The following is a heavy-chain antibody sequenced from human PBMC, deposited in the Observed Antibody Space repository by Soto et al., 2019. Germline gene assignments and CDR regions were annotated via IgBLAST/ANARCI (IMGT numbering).Heavy chain of an antibody. CDR1: GYTFTGYY. CDR2: INPNSGNT. D-gene: IGHD4-17*01. Sequence: ASVKVSCKASGYTFTGYYMHWVRQAPGQGLEWMGWINPNSGNTGYAQKFQGRVTMTRNTSISTAYMELSSLRSEDTAVYYCAAYGYYGLRHDAFDIWGQGTMVTVSS. J-gene: IGHJ3*02. V-gene: IGHV1-8*02. CDR3: AAYGYYGLRHDAFDI.